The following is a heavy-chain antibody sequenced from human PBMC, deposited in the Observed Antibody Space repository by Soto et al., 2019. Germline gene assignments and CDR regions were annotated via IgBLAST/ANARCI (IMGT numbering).Heavy chain of an antibody. CDR3: ARESGGATASLDYYYFYMDV. V-gene: IGHV1-2*02. Sequence: QVQLLQSRAEVKKPGASVTVSCKASGYRFSDYYLHWVLQAPGQGPEWMGWRKPNSGDTKYAQKFKGRVTMTRDTSVRTSFMELNWLKSDDTAVYYCARESGGATASLDYYYFYMDVWGIGTTVTVSS. CDR1: GYRFSDYY. D-gene: IGHD5-12*01. J-gene: IGHJ6*03. CDR2: RKPNSGDT.